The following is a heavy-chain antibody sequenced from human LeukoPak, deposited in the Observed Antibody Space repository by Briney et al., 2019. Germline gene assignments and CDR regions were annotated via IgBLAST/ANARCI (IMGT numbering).Heavy chain of an antibody. V-gene: IGHV3-66*01. Sequence: GGSLRLSCAASGFTVSSNYMSWVRQAPGKGLEWVSVIYSGGSTYYADSVKGRFTISRDNSKNTLYLRMNSLRAEDTAVYYCARAPGIAVAGYFDYWGQGTLVTVSS. CDR2: IYSGGST. CDR1: GFTVSSNY. J-gene: IGHJ4*02. CDR3: ARAPGIAVAGYFDY. D-gene: IGHD6-19*01.